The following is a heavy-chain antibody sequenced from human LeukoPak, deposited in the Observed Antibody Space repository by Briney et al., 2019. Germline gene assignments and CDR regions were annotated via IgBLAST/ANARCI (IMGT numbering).Heavy chain of an antibody. J-gene: IGHJ4*02. V-gene: IGHV1-69*13. Sequence: GASVKVSCKASGYTFTSYDINWVRQATGQGLEWMGGIIPIFGTANYAQKFQGRVTITADESTSTAYMELSSLRSEDTAVYYCARGLIAAAGDYWGQGTLVTVSS. CDR1: GYTFTSYD. CDR3: ARGLIAAAGDY. CDR2: IIPIFGTA. D-gene: IGHD6-13*01.